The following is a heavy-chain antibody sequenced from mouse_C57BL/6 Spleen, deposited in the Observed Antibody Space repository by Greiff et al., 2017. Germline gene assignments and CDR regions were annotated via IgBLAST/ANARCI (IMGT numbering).Heavy chain of an antibody. CDR2: IRNKANGYTT. Sequence: VMLVESGGGLVQPGGSLSLSCAASGFTFTDYYMSWVRQPPGKALEWLGFIRNKANGYTTESSASVKGRFTISRDNSQSILYLQMNALRAEDSATYYCARSGYYAMDYWGQGTSVTVSS. V-gene: IGHV7-3*01. CDR1: GFTFTDYY. J-gene: IGHJ4*01. CDR3: ARSGYYAMDY.